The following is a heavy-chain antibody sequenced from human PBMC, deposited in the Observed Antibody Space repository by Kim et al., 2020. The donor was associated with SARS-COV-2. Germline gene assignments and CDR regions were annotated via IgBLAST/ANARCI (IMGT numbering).Heavy chain of an antibody. CDR1: GYTLTELS. Sequence: ASVKVSCKVSGYTLTELSMHWVRQAPGKGLEWMGGFDPEDGETIYAQKFQGRVTMTEDTSTDTAYMELSSLRSEDTAVYYCATDLLTGTTGAFDIWGQGTMVTVSS. CDR2: FDPEDGET. J-gene: IGHJ3*02. D-gene: IGHD1-7*01. V-gene: IGHV1-24*01. CDR3: ATDLLTGTTGAFDI.